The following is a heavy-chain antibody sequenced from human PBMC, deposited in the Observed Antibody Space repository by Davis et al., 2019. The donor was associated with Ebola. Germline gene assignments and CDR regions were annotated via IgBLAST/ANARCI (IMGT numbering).Heavy chain of an antibody. D-gene: IGHD3-22*01. CDR2: IYPFDSDI. J-gene: IGHJ3*02. CDR1: GYIFTSYW. CDR3: ARPNYYDSSGYNDAFDI. V-gene: IGHV5-51*01. Sequence: GESLKISCKGSGYIFTSYWIGWVRQMPGKGLEWMGIIYPFDSDIRYNPSFRGQVTISADKSISTAYLQWSSLKASDTAIYYCARPNYYDSSGYNDAFDIWGQGTMVTVSS.